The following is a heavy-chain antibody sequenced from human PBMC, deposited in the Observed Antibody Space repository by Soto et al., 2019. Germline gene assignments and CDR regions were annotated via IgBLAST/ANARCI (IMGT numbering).Heavy chain of an antibody. Sequence: QVQLVESGGGVVQPGRSLRLSCAASGFTFSSYAMHWVRQAPGKGLEWVAVISYDGSNKYYADSVKGRFTISRDNSKNTLYLQMISLRAEDTAVYYCARDRPKGDISWDFVNWGQGTLVTVSS. CDR2: ISYDGSNK. CDR3: ARDRPKGDISWDFVN. D-gene: IGHD3-10*01. V-gene: IGHV3-30-3*01. CDR1: GFTFSSYA. J-gene: IGHJ4*02.